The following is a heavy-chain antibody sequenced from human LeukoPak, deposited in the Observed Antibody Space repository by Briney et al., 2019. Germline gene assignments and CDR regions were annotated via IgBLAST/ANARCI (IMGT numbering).Heavy chain of an antibody. CDR3: ARVRAGTGSLDY. Sequence: PGRSLRLSCAASGFTFSSYGMHWVRQAPGKGLEWVAVISYDGSNKYYADSVKGRFTISRDSAKNSLYLQMNSLRAEDTAVYYCARVRAGTGSLDYWGQGTLVTVSS. CDR2: ISYDGSNK. V-gene: IGHV3-30*03. CDR1: GFTFSSYG. D-gene: IGHD1-1*01. J-gene: IGHJ4*02.